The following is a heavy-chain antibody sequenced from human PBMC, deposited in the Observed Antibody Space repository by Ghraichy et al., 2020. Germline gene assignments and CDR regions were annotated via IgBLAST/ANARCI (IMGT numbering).Heavy chain of an antibody. J-gene: IGHJ5*02. V-gene: IGHV4-34*01. Sequence: SQTLSLTCAVYGGSFSDYDWTWIRQPPGKGLEWIGEINDSGSIDYNASLKSRVSISLDTSKNQFSLKLSSVTAADTAVYFCARVVFSNNWNPVNWFDPWGHETLVIVAS. CDR1: GGSFSDYD. CDR2: INDSGSI. D-gene: IGHD1-1*01. CDR3: ARVVFSNNWNPVNWFDP.